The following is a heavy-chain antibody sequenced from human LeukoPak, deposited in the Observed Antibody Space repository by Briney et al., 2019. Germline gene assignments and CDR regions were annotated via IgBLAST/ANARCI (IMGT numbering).Heavy chain of an antibody. V-gene: IGHV4-31*03. Sequence: SETLSLTCTVSGGSISSGGYYWSWIRQHPGKGLEWIGYIYYSGSTYYNPSLKSRVTISVDTSKNQFSLKLSSVTAADTAVYYCARGGRVGATHWYKDYYYGMDVWGQGTTVTVSS. J-gene: IGHJ6*02. CDR1: GGSISSGGYY. CDR3: ARGGRVGATHWYKDYYYGMDV. D-gene: IGHD1-26*01. CDR2: IYYSGST.